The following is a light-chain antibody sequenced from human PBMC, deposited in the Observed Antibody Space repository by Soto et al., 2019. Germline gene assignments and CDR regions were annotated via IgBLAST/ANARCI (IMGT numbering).Light chain of an antibody. J-gene: IGLJ2*01. Sequence: QPVLTQSPSASASLGASVKLTCTLSSGHSSYAIAWHQQHPEKGPRYLMKLNSAGSHSKGDGIPDRFSGSSSGAERYLTISSLQSEDDANYYCQTWRTGVQVFGGGTKLTVL. V-gene: IGLV4-69*01. CDR2: LNSAGSH. CDR1: SGHSSYA. CDR3: QTWRTGVQV.